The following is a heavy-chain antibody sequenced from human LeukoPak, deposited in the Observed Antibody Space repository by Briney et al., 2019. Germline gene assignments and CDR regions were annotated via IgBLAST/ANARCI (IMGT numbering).Heavy chain of an antibody. CDR2: IRYDGSNK. CDR1: GFIFSSYG. V-gene: IGHV3-30*02. D-gene: IGHD2-2*01. CDR3: ARRSAMPWDYYYFMDF. J-gene: IGHJ6*03. Sequence: GGSLRLSCAASGFIFSSYGMHWVRQAPGKGLELVAFIRYDGSNKYYADSVKGRFTISRDNSKNTLYLQMNSLRAEDTALYYCARRSAMPWDYYYFMDFWGKGTAVTVSS.